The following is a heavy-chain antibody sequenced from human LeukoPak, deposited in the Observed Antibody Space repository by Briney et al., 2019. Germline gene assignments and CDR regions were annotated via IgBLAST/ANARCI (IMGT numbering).Heavy chain of an antibody. CDR3: GGSSSYYYMDV. CDR1: GGSISSTSYY. D-gene: IGHD6-13*01. J-gene: IGHJ6*03. V-gene: IGHV4-39*01. CDR2: IYYSGST. Sequence: PSETLSLTCIVSGGSISSTSYYWGWIRQPPGKGLGWNGSIYYSGSTCYNPSLKSRVTISVDTSKNQFSLKLTSVTAADTAVYYCGGSSSYYYMDVWGKGTTVTISS.